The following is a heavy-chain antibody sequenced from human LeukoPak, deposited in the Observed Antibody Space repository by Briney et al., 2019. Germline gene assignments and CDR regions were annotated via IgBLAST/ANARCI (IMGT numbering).Heavy chain of an antibody. CDR3: ARKRGPSGGYFQH. Sequence: SQTLSLTCTVSGDSISDDYWSWLRQPPGKGLEWIAYIHYSGSTNYNPSLKSRVTISVDTSKNQFSLKLSSVTAADTAVYYCARKRGPSGGYFQHWGQGTLVTVSS. CDR1: GDSISDDY. J-gene: IGHJ1*01. CDR2: IHYSGST. D-gene: IGHD3-10*01. V-gene: IGHV4-59*01.